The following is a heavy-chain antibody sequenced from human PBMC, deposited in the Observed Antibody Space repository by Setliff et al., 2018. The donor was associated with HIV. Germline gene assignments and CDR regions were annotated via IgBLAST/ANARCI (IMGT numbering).Heavy chain of an antibody. CDR3: ARDRRPVWGMDV. V-gene: IGHV3-48*03. CDR1: GFIFSDYE. J-gene: IGHJ6*02. D-gene: IGHD3-16*01. CDR2: ISNVYDNT. Sequence: GGSLRLSCAASGFIFSDYEMNWVRQAPGKGLEWVSFISNVYDNTFYADSVKGRFTISRDNPKRTLYLQIDSLRAEDTAVYYCARDRRPVWGMDVWGQGTTVTVSS.